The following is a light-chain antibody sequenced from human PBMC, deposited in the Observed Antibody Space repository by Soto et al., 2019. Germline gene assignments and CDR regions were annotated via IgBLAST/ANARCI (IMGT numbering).Light chain of an antibody. V-gene: IGLV2-14*01. J-gene: IGLJ1*01. Sequence: QSALTQPASVSGSHGQSITISCTGTSSDFGGYNYVSWYQQHPGKAPKLMIYDVSNRPSGVSNRFSGSKSGNTASLTISGLQAEDEADYYCSSYTSSSFVVFGTGTQLTVL. CDR2: DVS. CDR3: SSYTSSSFVV. CDR1: SSDFGGYNY.